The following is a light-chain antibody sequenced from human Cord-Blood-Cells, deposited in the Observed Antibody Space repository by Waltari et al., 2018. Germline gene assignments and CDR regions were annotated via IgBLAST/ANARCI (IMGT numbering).Light chain of an antibody. V-gene: IGKV1-39*01. CDR3: QQSYSTIFT. CDR1: QSISSY. J-gene: IGKJ3*01. CDR2: AAS. Sequence: DIQMTQSPSSLSASVGDRVTITCRASQSISSYLNWYQLKPGKAPKLLIYAASSLQSGVPSRFSGSGSGTDFTLTISSLQPEDFATFYCQQSYSTIFTFGPGTKVDIK.